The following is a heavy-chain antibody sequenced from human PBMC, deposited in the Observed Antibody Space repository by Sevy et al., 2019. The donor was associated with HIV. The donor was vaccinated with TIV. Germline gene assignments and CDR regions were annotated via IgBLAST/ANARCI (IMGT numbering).Heavy chain of an antibody. J-gene: IGHJ4*02. CDR1: GYTFTGSY. CDR2: ISPNNGGT. CDR3: ARVIYPSSYSNSWYPDY. D-gene: IGHD6-13*01. V-gene: IGHV1-2*02. Sequence: ASVKVSCKASGYTFTGSYLHWVRQAPGQGLEWMGWISPNNGGTKYAQKFQGRVTMTRDTSISTAYMELSRLRSDDTAVYYCARVIYPSSYSNSWYPDYWGQGTLVTVSS.